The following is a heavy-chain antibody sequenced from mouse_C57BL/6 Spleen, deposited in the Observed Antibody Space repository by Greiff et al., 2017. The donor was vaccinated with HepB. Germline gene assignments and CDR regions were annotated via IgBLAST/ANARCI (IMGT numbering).Heavy chain of an antibody. CDR1: GFTFSSYA. CDR2: ISDGGSYT. Sequence: EVMLVESGGGLVKPGGSLKLSCAASGFTFSSYAMSWVRQTPEKRLEWVATISDGGSYTYYPDNVKGRFTISRDNAKNNLYLQMSHLKSEDTAMYYCARENGYPYFDYWGQGTTLTVSS. V-gene: IGHV5-4*01. CDR3: ARENGYPYFDY. D-gene: IGHD2-2*01. J-gene: IGHJ2*01.